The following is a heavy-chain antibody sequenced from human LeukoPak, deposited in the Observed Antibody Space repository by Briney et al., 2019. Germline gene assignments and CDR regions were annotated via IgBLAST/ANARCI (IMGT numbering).Heavy chain of an antibody. CDR2: ISAYNGNT. CDR1: GYTFTSYG. CDR3: ARRYCSGGSCYSDGYYGMDV. D-gene: IGHD2-15*01. J-gene: IGHJ6*02. Sequence: ASVKVSCKASGYTFTSYGISWVRQAPGQGLEWMGWISAYNGNTNYAQKLQGRVTMTTDTSTSTAYMELRSLRSDDTAVYYCARRYCSGGSCYSDGYYGMDVWGQGTTVTVSS. V-gene: IGHV1-18*01.